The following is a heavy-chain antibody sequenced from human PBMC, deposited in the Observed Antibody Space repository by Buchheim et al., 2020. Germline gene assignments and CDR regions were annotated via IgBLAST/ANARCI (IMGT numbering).Heavy chain of an antibody. D-gene: IGHD3-10*01. CDR1: GYTFTSYD. V-gene: IGHV1-8*01. CDR2: MNPNSGNT. CDR3: ARGLYYYGSGSYYTGEDFGDY. Sequence: QVQLVQSGAEVKKPGASVKVSCKASGYTFTSYDINWVRQAPGQGLEWMGWMNPNSGNTGYAQKCQGRVTMTRNTSISKAYMELSSLRSEDTAVYYCARGLYYYGSGSYYTGEDFGDYWGQGTL. J-gene: IGHJ4*02.